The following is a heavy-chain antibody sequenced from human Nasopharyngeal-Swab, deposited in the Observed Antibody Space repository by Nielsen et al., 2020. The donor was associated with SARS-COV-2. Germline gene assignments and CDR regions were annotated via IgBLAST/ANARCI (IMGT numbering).Heavy chain of an antibody. CDR2: ISYDGSNK. D-gene: IGHD5-18*01. Sequence: GESLKISCAASGFTSSTYPMHWVRQAAGKGLEWVAVISYDGSNKYYADSVKGRFTISRDNSKNTLYLQMNRLRPEDTAVYYCAREGGDSYGSGGAFDIWGQGTMVTVSS. V-gene: IGHV3-30-3*01. CDR3: AREGGDSYGSGGAFDI. CDR1: GFTSSTYP. J-gene: IGHJ3*02.